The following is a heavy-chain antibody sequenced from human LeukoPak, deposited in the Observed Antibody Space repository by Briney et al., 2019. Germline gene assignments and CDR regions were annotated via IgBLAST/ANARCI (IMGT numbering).Heavy chain of an antibody. CDR3: ARAPTVLMVYAKGDYFDY. Sequence: PSETLSLTCAVYGGSFSGYYWSWIRQPPGKGLEWIGEINHSGSTNYNPSLKSRVTISVDTSKNQFSLKLSSVTAADTAVYYCARAPTVLMVYAKGDYFDYWGQGTLVTVSS. J-gene: IGHJ4*02. V-gene: IGHV4-34*01. CDR1: GGSFSGYY. CDR2: INHSGST. D-gene: IGHD2-8*01.